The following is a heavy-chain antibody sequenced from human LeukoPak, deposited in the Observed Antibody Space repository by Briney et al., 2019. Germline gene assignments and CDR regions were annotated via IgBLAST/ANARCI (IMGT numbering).Heavy chain of an antibody. D-gene: IGHD2-15*01. Sequence: SETLSLTCTVSGGSISSSSYYWGWIRQPPGKGLEWIGSIYYSGSTYYNASLKSRVTISVDTSKNQFSVKLSSVTAADTAVYYCARLGYCSGGSCYGEIDYWGQGTLATVSS. V-gene: IGHV4-39*01. CDR3: ARLGYCSGGSCYGEIDY. J-gene: IGHJ4*02. CDR1: GGSISSSSYY. CDR2: IYYSGST.